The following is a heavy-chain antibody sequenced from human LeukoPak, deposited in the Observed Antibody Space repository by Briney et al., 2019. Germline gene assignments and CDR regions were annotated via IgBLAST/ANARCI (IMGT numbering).Heavy chain of an antibody. Sequence: PGRSLRLSCAASGFTFSSYGMHWVRQAPGKGLEWVAVISYDGSNKYYADSVKGRFTISRDNSKNTLYLQMNSLRAEDTAVYYCAKDRRLAARPDAFDIWGQGTMVTVSS. V-gene: IGHV3-30*18. CDR3: AKDRRLAARPDAFDI. J-gene: IGHJ3*02. CDR1: GFTFSSYG. CDR2: ISYDGSNK. D-gene: IGHD6-6*01.